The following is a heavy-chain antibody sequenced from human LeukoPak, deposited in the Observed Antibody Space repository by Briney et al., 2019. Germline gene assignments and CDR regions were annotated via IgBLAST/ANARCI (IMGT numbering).Heavy chain of an antibody. CDR3: ARKGDVDTAMAGEFDY. V-gene: IGHV4-34*01. J-gene: IGHJ4*02. CDR1: GGSFSGYY. Sequence: SETLSLTCAVYGGSFSGYYWSWIRQPPGKGLEWIGEINHSGSTNYNPSLKSRVTISVDTSKNQFSLKLSSVTAADTAVYNCARKGDVDTAMAGEFDYWGQGTLVTVSS. CDR2: INHSGST. D-gene: IGHD5-18*01.